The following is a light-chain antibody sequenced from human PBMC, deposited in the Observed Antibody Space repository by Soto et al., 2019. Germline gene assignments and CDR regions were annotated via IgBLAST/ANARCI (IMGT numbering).Light chain of an antibody. Sequence: QSVLTQPASVSGSPGQSITISCTGTSSDVGTRNFVSWYQQHPGKAPKLMIYQVTNRPSGVPNRFSGSKSGNTASLTISGLQAEDEADYYCSSYTDSTNYVFGTGTKLTVL. J-gene: IGLJ1*01. CDR1: SSDVGTRNF. CDR2: QVT. V-gene: IGLV2-14*01. CDR3: SSYTDSTNYV.